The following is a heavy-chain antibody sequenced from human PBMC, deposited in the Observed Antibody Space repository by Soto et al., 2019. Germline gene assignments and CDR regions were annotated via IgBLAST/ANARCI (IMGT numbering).Heavy chain of an antibody. J-gene: IGHJ4*02. CDR2: ISSTSSYI. CDR3: ARDYAPYDDILTPADS. D-gene: IGHD3-9*01. Sequence: GGSLRLSCAASGFTFNSYTMSWVRQAPGKGLEWVSSISSTSSYIYYADSVKGRFTISRDNAKNSLYLQMNSLRAEDTAVYYCARDYAPYDDILTPADSWGQGTLVTVSA. CDR1: GFTFNSYT. V-gene: IGHV3-21*01.